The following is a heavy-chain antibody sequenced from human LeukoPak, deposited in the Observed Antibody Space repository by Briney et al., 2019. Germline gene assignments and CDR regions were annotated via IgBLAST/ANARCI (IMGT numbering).Heavy chain of an antibody. CDR3: ARAPYSSGWSWGYYFDY. V-gene: IGHV7-4-1*02. Sequence: GASVKVSCKASGYTFTSYAMNWVRQAPGQGLEWMGWINTNTGNPTYAQGFTGRFVFSLDTSVSTAYLQISSLKAEDTAVYYCARAPYSSGWSWGYYFDYWGQGTLVTVSS. CDR1: GYTFTSYA. CDR2: INTNTGNP. D-gene: IGHD6-19*01. J-gene: IGHJ4*02.